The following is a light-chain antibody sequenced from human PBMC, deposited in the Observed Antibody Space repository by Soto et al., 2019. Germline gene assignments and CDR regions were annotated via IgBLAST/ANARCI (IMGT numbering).Light chain of an antibody. J-gene: IGKJ4*01. V-gene: IGKV1-39*01. Sequence: IHMTHSPSSLSASLRCTVPSTCLARQSISSYFTWYQQKPGKAPNLLVYAASSLQSGVPSKFSGSGSGTDFTLTISSLQPEDLATYYCQQSYSTPLTFGGGTKVDIK. CDR3: QQSYSTPLT. CDR1: QSISSY. CDR2: AAS.